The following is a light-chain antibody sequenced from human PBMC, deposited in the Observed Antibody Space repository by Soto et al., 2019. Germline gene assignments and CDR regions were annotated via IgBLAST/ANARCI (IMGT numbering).Light chain of an antibody. CDR3: QQHYNTPWT. V-gene: IGKV1-39*01. CDR2: TAS. J-gene: IGKJ1*01. Sequence: DLQLTQAPSSLSASVGDRITITCRASQRISTYLNWYQQKPGKAPELVIYTASSLESGVPSRFSGSASGTDFTLTSSSLQPEDLATYYCQQHYNTPWTFGEGTKVEIK. CDR1: QRISTY.